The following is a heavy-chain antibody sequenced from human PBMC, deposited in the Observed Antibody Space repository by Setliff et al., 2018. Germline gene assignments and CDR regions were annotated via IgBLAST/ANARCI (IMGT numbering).Heavy chain of an antibody. Sequence: ASVKVSCKASGHTFTSYDINWVRQATGQGLEWMGWKNPNSGNTGYAQKFQGRVTMTRNTSISTAYMELSSLRSEDTAVYYCARGLLLWFGEVENWGQGTLVTVSS. CDR2: KNPNSGNT. V-gene: IGHV1-8*02. J-gene: IGHJ4*02. CDR3: ARGLLLWFGEVEN. CDR1: GHTFTSYD. D-gene: IGHD3-10*01.